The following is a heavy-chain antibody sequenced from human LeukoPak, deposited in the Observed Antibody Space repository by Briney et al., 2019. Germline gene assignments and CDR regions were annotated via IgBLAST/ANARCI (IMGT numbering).Heavy chain of an antibody. J-gene: IGHJ6*03. D-gene: IGHD3-22*01. CDR3: ARSINYYDSSGYYYVGSYYYYMDV. V-gene: IGHV5-51*01. CDR1: GYSFTSYW. CDR2: IYPGDSDT. Sequence: GESLKISCKGSGYSFTSYWIGWVRQMPGKGLEWMGIIYPGDSDTRYSPSFQGQVTISADKSISTAYLQWSSLKASDTAMYYCARSINYYDSSGYYYVGSYYYYMDVWGKGTTVTVSS.